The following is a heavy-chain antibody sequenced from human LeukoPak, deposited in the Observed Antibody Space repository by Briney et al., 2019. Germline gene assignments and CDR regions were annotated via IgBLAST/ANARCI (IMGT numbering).Heavy chain of an antibody. CDR1: GFTFSSYA. D-gene: IGHD5-12*01. Sequence: PGGSLRLSCAASGFTFSSYAMSWVRQAPPQGLEWVSDIGGSGGTTYYADSVKGRFTISRDNSKNTLYLQMNSLRAEDTAVYYCAKVSRGYSGYDYGYWGQGTLVTVSS. J-gene: IGHJ1*01. CDR3: AKVSRGYSGYDYGY. V-gene: IGHV3-23*01. CDR2: IGGSGGTT.